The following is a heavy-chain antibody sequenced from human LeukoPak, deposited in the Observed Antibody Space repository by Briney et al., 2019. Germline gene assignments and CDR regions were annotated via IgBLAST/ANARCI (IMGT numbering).Heavy chain of an antibody. CDR1: GFTVSSKD. D-gene: IGHD3-22*01. CDR2: IRYDGSNK. J-gene: IGHJ4*02. Sequence: PGGSLRLSCAASGFTVSSKDMRWVRQAPGKGLEWVAFIRYDGSNKYYEDSVNGLSTITRDNSKNTLYLQMNGLRAEDTAVYYCAKDYYDSSGYYYLDCWGRGTLVTVSS. CDR3: AKDYYDSSGYYYLDC. V-gene: IGHV3-30*02.